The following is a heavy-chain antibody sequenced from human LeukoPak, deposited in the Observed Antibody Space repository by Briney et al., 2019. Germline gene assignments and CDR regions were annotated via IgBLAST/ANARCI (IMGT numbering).Heavy chain of an antibody. CDR2: IYYSGST. Sequence: SETLSLTCTVSGGSISSSSYYWGWIRQPPGKGLEWIGSIYYSGSTYYNPSLKSRVTISVDTSKNQFSLKLSSVTAADTAVYYCARGSLYGSGKSMVYYFDYWGQGTLVTVSS. V-gene: IGHV4-39*07. D-gene: IGHD3-10*01. CDR1: GGSISSSSYY. CDR3: ARGSLYGSGKSMVYYFDY. J-gene: IGHJ4*02.